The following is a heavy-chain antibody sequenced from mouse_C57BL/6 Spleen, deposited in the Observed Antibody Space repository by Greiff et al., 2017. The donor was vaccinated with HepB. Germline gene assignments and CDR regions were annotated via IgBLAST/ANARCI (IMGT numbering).Heavy chain of an antibody. Sequence: EVQLQQSGPELVKPGASVEISCKASGYTFTDYYMNWVKQSHGKSLEWIGDINPNNGGTSYNQKFKGKATLTVDKSSSTAYMELRSLTSEDSAVYYCARRRIYYGNYDYAMDYWGQGTSVTVSS. CDR2: INPNNGGT. V-gene: IGHV1-26*01. J-gene: IGHJ4*01. CDR1: GYTFTDYY. CDR3: ARRRIYYGNYDYAMDY. D-gene: IGHD2-1*01.